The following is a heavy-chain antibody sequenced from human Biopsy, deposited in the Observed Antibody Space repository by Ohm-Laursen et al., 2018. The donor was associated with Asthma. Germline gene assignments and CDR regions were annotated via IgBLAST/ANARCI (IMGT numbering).Heavy chain of an antibody. Sequence: TLSLTCSMYGLSSSAYYWTWIRQTPGKGLEWIGESDHRGNTNTNATLKSRVTISKAKSANEFSLKMKPVTAADTAIYYCARGPEWSGLDIWGQGTTVTVSS. CDR2: SDHRGNT. D-gene: IGHD3-3*01. V-gene: IGHV4-34*01. CDR3: ARGPEWSGLDI. J-gene: IGHJ6*02. CDR1: GLSSSAYY.